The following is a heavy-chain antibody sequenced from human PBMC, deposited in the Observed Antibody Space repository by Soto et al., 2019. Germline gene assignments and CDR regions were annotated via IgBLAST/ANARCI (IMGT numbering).Heavy chain of an antibody. CDR3: ARDLGYCSSTSCYRVRDYYYYCGMDV. D-gene: IGHD2-2*02. CDR2: IIPIFGTA. CDR1: GGTFSSYA. J-gene: IGHJ6*02. Sequence: QVQLVQSGAEVKKPGSSVKVSCKASGGTFSSYAISWVRQAPGQGLEWMGGIIPIFGTANYAQKFQGRVTITADESTSTAYMELSSLRSEDTAVYYCARDLGYCSSTSCYRVRDYYYYCGMDVWGQGTTVTVSS. V-gene: IGHV1-69*01.